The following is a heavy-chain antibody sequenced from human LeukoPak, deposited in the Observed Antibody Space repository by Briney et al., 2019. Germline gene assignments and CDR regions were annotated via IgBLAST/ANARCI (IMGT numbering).Heavy chain of an antibody. J-gene: IGHJ4*02. D-gene: IGHD5-18*01. CDR2: IIPIFGTA. CDR3: ARGRRYSYGYGLDY. Sequence: SVKVSCKASGGTLSSYAISWVRQAPGQGLKWMGGIIPIFGTANYAQKFQGRVTITADESTSTAYMELSSLRSEDTAVYYCARGRRYSYGYGLDYWGQGTLVTVSS. CDR1: GGTLSSYA. V-gene: IGHV1-69*13.